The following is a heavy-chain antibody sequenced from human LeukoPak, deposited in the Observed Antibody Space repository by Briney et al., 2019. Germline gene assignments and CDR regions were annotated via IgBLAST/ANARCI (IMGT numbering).Heavy chain of an antibody. D-gene: IGHD1-26*01. V-gene: IGHV4-39*01. CDR3: ARLRGLGGSYFAFDI. CDR2: IYYSGST. Sequence: KPSETLSLTCTVSGGSISSSSYYWGWIRQPPGKGLELIGTIYYSGSTYYNPSLKSRVTISVDTSKNQFSLKQSSVTAADTAVFYCARLRGLGGSYFAFDIWGQGTMVTVSS. CDR1: GGSISSSSYY. J-gene: IGHJ3*02.